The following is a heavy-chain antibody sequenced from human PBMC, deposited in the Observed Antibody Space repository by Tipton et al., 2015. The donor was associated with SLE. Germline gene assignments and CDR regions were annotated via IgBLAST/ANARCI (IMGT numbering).Heavy chain of an antibody. D-gene: IGHD6-19*01. Sequence: TLSLTCTVSGGSINSYYWSWIRQPPGKGLEWIGDISYSGGTNYNPSLKSRLTISVDTSKNQFSLGLSDVTAADTAFYFCASAMQPRPGWLGNCGHGALVNFSS. J-gene: IGHJ4*01. CDR1: GGSINSYY. CDR2: ISYSGGT. CDR3: ASAMQPRPGWLGN. V-gene: IGHV4-59*12.